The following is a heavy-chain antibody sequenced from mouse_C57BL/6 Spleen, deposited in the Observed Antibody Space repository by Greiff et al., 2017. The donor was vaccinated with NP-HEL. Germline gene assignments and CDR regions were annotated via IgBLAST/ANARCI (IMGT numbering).Heavy chain of an antibody. D-gene: IGHD1-1*01. Sequence: EVKLVESGGGLVQPGGSMKLSCVASGFTFSNYWMNWVRQSPEKGLEWVAQIRLKSDNYATHYAESVKGRFTISRDDSKSSVYLQMNNLRAEDTGIYYCTPDVTATVVATDYFDYWGQGTTLTVSS. J-gene: IGHJ2*01. CDR1: GFTFSNYW. CDR2: IRLKSDNYAT. V-gene: IGHV6-3*01. CDR3: TPDVTATVVATDYFDY.